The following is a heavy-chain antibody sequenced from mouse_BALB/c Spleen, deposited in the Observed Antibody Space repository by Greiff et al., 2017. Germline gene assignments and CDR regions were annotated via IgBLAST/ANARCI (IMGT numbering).Heavy chain of an antibody. Sequence: QVTLKESGPGILQPSQTLSLTCSFSGFSLSTSGMSVGWIRQPSGKGLEWLAHIWWNDDKYYNPALKSRLTISKDTSNNQVFLKIASVVTADTATYYCARELTWYFDVWGAGTTVTVSS. V-gene: IGHV8-8*01. D-gene: IGHD1-1*01. CDR1: GFSLSTSGMS. CDR2: IWWNDDK. J-gene: IGHJ1*01. CDR3: ARELTWYFDV.